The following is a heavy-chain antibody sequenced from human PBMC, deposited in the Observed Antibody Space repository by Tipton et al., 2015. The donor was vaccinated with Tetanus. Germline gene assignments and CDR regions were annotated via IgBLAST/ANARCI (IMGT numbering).Heavy chain of an antibody. CDR2: VYKGGSSP. CDR3: AKAPRPLPLAGTPPDDYYYMDV. J-gene: IGHJ6*03. D-gene: IGHD6-19*01. CDR1: GFTFDSYA. Sequence: SLRLSCAASGFTFDSYAMNWVRQAPGKGLEWVAVVYKGGSSPHYADSVRGRFTISRDNSKNTLYLQMSSLRAEDTALYYCAKAPRPLPLAGTPPDDYYYMDVWGKGTTVTVSS. V-gene: IGHV3-23*03.